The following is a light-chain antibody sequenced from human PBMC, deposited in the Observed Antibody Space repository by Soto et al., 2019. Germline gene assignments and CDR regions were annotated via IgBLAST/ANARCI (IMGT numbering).Light chain of an antibody. CDR2: EVS. Sequence: QSVLTQPRSVSGSPGQSVTISCTGTSSDVGGYNYVSWYQQHPGKAPKLMIYEVSKRPSGVPDRFSGSKSGNTASLTISGLQAEDEADYYCCSYAGSYTHVFGTGTKLTVL. J-gene: IGLJ1*01. V-gene: IGLV2-11*01. CDR3: CSYAGSYTHV. CDR1: SSDVGGYNY.